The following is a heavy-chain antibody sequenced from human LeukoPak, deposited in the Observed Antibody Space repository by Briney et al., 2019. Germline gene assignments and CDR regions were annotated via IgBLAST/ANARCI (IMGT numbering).Heavy chain of an antibody. CDR1: GGSISNYY. J-gene: IGHJ3*02. V-gene: IGHV4-59*01. CDR2: IYYSGST. CDR3: ARALLYPDAFDI. D-gene: IGHD2-8*01. Sequence: SETLSLTCTVSGGSISNYYWSWIRQPPGKGLEWIGYIYYSGSTNYNPSLKSRVTISVDRSKNQFSLKLSSVTAADTAVYYCARALLYPDAFDIWGQGTMVTVSS.